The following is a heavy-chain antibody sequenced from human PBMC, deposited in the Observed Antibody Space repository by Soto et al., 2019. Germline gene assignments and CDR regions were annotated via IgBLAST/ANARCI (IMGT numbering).Heavy chain of an antibody. V-gene: IGHV3-23*01. Sequence: GGSLRVSCAASGFTFNNYAMTWVRQAPGKGLEWVSVITGSGGTTYSADSVKGRFTISRDNSKNTLYLQMNSLRAEDTAVYYCAKFRDCTSSSCSYFDYWGQGTLVTVSS. CDR1: GFTFNNYA. D-gene: IGHD2-2*01. CDR2: ITGSGGTT. J-gene: IGHJ4*02. CDR3: AKFRDCTSSSCSYFDY.